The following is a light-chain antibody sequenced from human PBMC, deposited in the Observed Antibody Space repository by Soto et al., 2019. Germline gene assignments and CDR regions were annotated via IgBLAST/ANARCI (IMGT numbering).Light chain of an antibody. V-gene: IGKV1-39*01. Sequence: DLQMTQSPSSLSASVGDRVTITCRASQNINTYLNWYQQKPGKAPILLIFAASSLHSGVPSSLSASGSRTDLTLTISSLQAVDFATYTGQQSSAAPFPFGPGAKVDI. CDR3: QQSSAAPFP. CDR1: QNINTY. J-gene: IGKJ3*01. CDR2: AAS.